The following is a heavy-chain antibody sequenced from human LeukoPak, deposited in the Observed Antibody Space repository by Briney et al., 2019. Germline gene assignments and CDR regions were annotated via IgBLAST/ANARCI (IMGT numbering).Heavy chain of an antibody. J-gene: IGHJ4*02. V-gene: IGHV4-61*02. CDR1: GGSISSGSYY. D-gene: IGHD3-22*01. CDR3: ARDAYDSSGYSFDY. Sequence: SETLSLTCTVSGGSISSGSYYWSWIRQPAGTGLEWIGRIYTSGSTNYNPSLKSRVTISVDKSKNQFSLKLSSVTAADTAVYYCARDAYDSSGYSFDYWGQGTLVTVSS. CDR2: IYTSGST.